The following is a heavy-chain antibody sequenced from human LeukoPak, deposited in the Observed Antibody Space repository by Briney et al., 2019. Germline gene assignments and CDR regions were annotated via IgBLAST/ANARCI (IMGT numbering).Heavy chain of an antibody. J-gene: IGHJ6*03. V-gene: IGHV3-30*04. D-gene: IGHD2-8*01. CDR2: ISYDGSKK. CDR3: AKDYCTNGVCPDYYYYYMDV. CDR1: GFTFSSYA. Sequence: GRSLRLSCAASGFTFSSYAIHWVRQAPGKGLEWVAVISYDGSKKYYADSVKGRFTISRDNSKNSLYLQMNSLRTEDTALYYCAKDYCTNGVCPDYYYYYMDVWGKGTTVTVSS.